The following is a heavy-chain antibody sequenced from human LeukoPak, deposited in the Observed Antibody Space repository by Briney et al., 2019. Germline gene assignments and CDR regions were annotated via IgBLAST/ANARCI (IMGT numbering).Heavy chain of an antibody. J-gene: IGHJ5*02. CDR1: GFHVSIHG. CDR3: AKGNQMYGGYWFDP. D-gene: IGHD4-23*01. Sequence: GGSLRLSCSPSGFHVSIHGMNSVRQPPGKGPECVPCIIGSGANTNYAECGTDQYTISTDNSNNTLNQEMNSLRAYDTVIYFCAKGNQMYGGYWFDPWGQGTLVTVSS. CDR2: IIGSGANT. V-gene: IGHV3-23*01.